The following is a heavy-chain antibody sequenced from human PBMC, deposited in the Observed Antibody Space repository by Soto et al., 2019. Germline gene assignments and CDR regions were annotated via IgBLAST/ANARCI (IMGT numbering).Heavy chain of an antibody. CDR3: ARGYYYYGMDV. Sequence: SETLSLTCAVYGGSFSGYYWSWIRQPPGKGLEWIGEINHSGSTNYNPSLKSRVTISVDTSKNQFSLKLSSVTAADTAVYYCARGYYYYGMDVWGQGTTVTVSS. J-gene: IGHJ6*02. V-gene: IGHV4-34*01. CDR1: GGSFSGYY. CDR2: INHSGST.